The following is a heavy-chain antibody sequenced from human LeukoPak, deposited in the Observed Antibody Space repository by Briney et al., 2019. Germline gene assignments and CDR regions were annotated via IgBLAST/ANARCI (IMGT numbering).Heavy chain of an antibody. J-gene: IGHJ6*02. D-gene: IGHD3-3*01. V-gene: IGHV1-69*01. CDR2: IIPIFGTA. CDR3: ARDQVVIFGVVINHYYGMDV. Sequence: GASVKVSCKASGGTFSSYAISWVRQAPGQGLEWMGGIIPIFGTAYYAQKFQGRVTITADESTSTAYMELSSLRSEDTAVYYCARDQVVIFGVVINHYYGMDVWGQGTTVTVSS. CDR1: GGTFSSYA.